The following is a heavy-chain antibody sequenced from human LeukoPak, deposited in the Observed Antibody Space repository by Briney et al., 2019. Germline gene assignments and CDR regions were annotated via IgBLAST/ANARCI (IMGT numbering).Heavy chain of an antibody. Sequence: GGSLRLSCAASGFTFSSYGMHWVRQAPGKGLEWVSAISGSGGSTYYADSVKGRFTISRDNSKNTLYLQMNSLRAEDTAVYYCAKGYYSGSYYGPDYWGQGTLVTVSS. J-gene: IGHJ4*02. CDR2: ISGSGGST. V-gene: IGHV3-23*01. CDR1: GFTFSSYG. CDR3: AKGYYSGSYYGPDY. D-gene: IGHD1-26*01.